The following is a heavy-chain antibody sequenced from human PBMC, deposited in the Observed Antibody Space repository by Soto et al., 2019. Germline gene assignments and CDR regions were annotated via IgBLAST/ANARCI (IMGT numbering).Heavy chain of an antibody. V-gene: IGHV3-33*01. D-gene: IGHD6-13*01. CDR1: GFTFSSYG. Sequence: PGGSLRLSCAASGFTFSSYGMHWVRQAPGKGLEWVAVIWYDGSNKYYADSVKGRLTISRDNSKNTLYLQMNSLRAEDTAVYYCARETAAAGPGDYCGQGTLVTVSS. CDR3: ARETAAAGPGDY. CDR2: IWYDGSNK. J-gene: IGHJ4*02.